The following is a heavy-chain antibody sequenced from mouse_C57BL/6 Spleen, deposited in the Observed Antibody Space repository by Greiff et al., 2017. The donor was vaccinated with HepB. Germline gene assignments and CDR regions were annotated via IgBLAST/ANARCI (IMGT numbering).Heavy chain of an antibody. Sequence: EVQLQQSGAELVRPGASVKLSCTASGFNIKDDYMHWVKQRPEQGLEWIGWIDPENGDTEYASKFQGKATITADTSSNTAYLQLSSLTSEDTAVYYCTTGNYWYFDVWSTGTTVTVAS. CDR1: GFNIKDDY. CDR3: TTGNYWYFDV. J-gene: IGHJ1*03. D-gene: IGHD2-1*01. V-gene: IGHV14-4*01. CDR2: IDPENGDT.